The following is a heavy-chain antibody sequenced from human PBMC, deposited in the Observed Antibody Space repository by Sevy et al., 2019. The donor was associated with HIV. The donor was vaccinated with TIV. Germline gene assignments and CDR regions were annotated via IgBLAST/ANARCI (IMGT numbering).Heavy chain of an antibody. CDR3: ARTNYDILAGQYNWFDP. V-gene: IGHV4-59*01. CDR1: GGSISSYY. D-gene: IGHD3-9*01. J-gene: IGHJ5*02. Sequence: SETLSLTCTVSGGSISSYYWSWIRQPPGKGLEWIGYMYYSGSTNYNPSLKSRVTISVDTSKNQFSLKLSSVTAADTAGYYCARTNYDILAGQYNWFDPWGQGTLVTVSS. CDR2: MYYSGST.